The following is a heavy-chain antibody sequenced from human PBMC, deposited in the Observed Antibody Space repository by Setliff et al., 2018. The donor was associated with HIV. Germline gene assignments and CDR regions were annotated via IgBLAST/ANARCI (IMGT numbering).Heavy chain of an antibody. V-gene: IGHV3-33*01. CDR2: IWYDGSKK. Sequence: GGSLRLSCAASGFTFNSYGMKWVRQAPGKGLEWVAIIWYDGSKKYYADSVKGRFTISRDNSKNTLYLQLNSLRAEDTAVYYCARDQSQSIVARQDGVYYYYYMDVWGKGTTVTVSS. CDR3: ARDQSQSIVARQDGVYYYYYMDV. J-gene: IGHJ6*03. CDR1: GFTFNSYG. D-gene: IGHD6-6*01.